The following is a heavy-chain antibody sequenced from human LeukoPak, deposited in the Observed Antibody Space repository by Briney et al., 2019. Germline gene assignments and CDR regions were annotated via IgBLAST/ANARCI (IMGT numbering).Heavy chain of an antibody. J-gene: IGHJ4*02. V-gene: IGHV1-18*01. CDR3: ARANYYGSGSPIGRYDY. D-gene: IGHD3-10*01. CDR2: ISAYNGNT. Sequence: ASVKVSCKASGYTFTSYGMSWVRQAPGQGLEWMGWISAYNGNTNYAQKLQGRVTMTTDTSTSTAYMELRSLRSDDTAVYYCARANYYGSGSPIGRYDYWGQGTLVTVSS. CDR1: GYTFTSYG.